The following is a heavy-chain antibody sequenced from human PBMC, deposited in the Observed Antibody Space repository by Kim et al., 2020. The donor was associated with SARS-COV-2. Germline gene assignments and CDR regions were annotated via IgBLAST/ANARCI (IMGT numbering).Heavy chain of an antibody. Sequence: YADSVKGGLTISRATANNRMDLQMNSLRADDAAVYYCARDFDYGNYVPGYWGQGTLVTVSS. D-gene: IGHD4-17*01. CDR3: ARDFDYGNYVPGY. J-gene: IGHJ4*02. V-gene: IGHV3-74*01.